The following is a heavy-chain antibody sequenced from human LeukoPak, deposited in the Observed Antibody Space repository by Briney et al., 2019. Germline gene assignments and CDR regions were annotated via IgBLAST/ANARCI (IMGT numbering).Heavy chain of an antibody. CDR2: ISAYNGNT. Sequence: ASVKVSCKASGYTFTSYGISWARQAPGQGLEWMGWISAYNGNTNYAQKLQGRVTMTTDTSTSTAYMELRSLRSDDTAVYYCARVVSPPVPYYYDSSGLDIWSQGTMVTVSS. CDR3: ARVVSPPVPYYYDSSGLDI. CDR1: GYTFTSYG. D-gene: IGHD3-22*01. V-gene: IGHV1-18*01. J-gene: IGHJ3*02.